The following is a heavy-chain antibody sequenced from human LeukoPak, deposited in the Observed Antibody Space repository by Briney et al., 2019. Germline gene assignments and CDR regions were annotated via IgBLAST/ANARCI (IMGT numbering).Heavy chain of an antibody. Sequence: GESPKITCNGSGYSFTSYWIGWVRQIPGKGLEWMGIIYPGDSDTRYSPSFQGQVTISADKSISTAYLQLSSLKASDTAMYYCARQGYYYGSGSPLDNWFDPWGQGTLVTVSS. J-gene: IGHJ5*02. V-gene: IGHV5-51*01. CDR2: IYPGDSDT. D-gene: IGHD3-10*01. CDR1: GYSFTSYW. CDR3: ARQGYYYGSGSPLDNWFDP.